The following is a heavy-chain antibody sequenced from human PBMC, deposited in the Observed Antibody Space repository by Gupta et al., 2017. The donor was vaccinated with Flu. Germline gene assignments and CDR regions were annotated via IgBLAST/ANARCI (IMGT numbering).Heavy chain of an antibody. D-gene: IGHD4-17*01. Sequence: QVQLVESGGGVVQPGRSLRLSCAASGFTLSSYGMPWVRQAPGKGLEWVAVIWNNGSKKCYLDAVKGRFTISRDSSKNTLYVQMNSLGADDTAMYYCARSYYGDYSEHDAFDVWGQGTMVIVSS. J-gene: IGHJ3*01. CDR2: IWNNGSKK. V-gene: IGHV3-33*08. CDR1: GFTLSSYG. CDR3: ARSYYGDYSEHDAFDV.